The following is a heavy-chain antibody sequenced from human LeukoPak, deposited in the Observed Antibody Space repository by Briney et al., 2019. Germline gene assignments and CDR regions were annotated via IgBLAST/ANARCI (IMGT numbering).Heavy chain of an antibody. J-gene: IGHJ4*02. Sequence: SGPTLVNPTQTLTLTCTFSGFSLSTGGVGVGWIRQPPVKGLEWIGSIYYSGNTYYNPSLMSRVTISVDTSKNQFSLHLSSVTAADTAVYYCARAPHFFDARGSRYYFDSWGQGALVTVSS. CDR1: GFSLSTGGVG. D-gene: IGHD3-10*01. CDR2: IYYSGNT. CDR3: ARAPHFFDARGSRYYFDS. V-gene: IGHV4-39*07.